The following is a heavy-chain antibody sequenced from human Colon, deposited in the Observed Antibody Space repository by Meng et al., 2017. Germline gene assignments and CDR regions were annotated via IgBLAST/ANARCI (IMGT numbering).Heavy chain of an antibody. Sequence: LVSRRLKPSSALSLPCAVPAAAFSGLSGIWIRQPPGKRLERIGSIYYSGSTYYHPSLRSRVAISIDTSQNQFSLKLTSVTAADTAVYFCARTNYGDYNWFDPWGQGTLVTVSS. V-gene: IGHV4-59*06. CDR2: IYYSGST. CDR3: ARTNYGDYNWFDP. D-gene: IGHD4-17*01. J-gene: IGHJ5*02. CDR1: AAAFSGLS.